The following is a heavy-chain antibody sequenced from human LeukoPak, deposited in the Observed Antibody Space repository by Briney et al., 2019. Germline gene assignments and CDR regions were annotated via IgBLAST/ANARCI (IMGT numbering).Heavy chain of an antibody. Sequence: GASVKVSCKASGGTFSRNDISWVRQAPGQGLEWMGGIMPLFGTAKNAQKFQGRVTMTEDTSTDTAYMELSNLRSEDTAVYYCATDSGSYRHRGRHFDYWGQGTLVTVSS. J-gene: IGHJ4*02. CDR1: GGTFSRND. CDR2: IMPLFGTA. V-gene: IGHV1-69*06. CDR3: ATDSGSYRHRGRHFDY. D-gene: IGHD1-26*01.